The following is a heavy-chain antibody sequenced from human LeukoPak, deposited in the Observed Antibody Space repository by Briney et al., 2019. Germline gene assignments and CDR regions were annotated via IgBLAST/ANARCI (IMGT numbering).Heavy chain of an antibody. Sequence: SETLSLTCTASGGSISSYYWSWIRQPPGKGLEWIGYIYYSGSTNYNPSLKSRVTISVDTSKNQFSLKLSSVTAADTAVYYCAKDVAVAGTYYWGQGTLVTVSS. CDR3: AKDVAVAGTYY. D-gene: IGHD6-19*01. J-gene: IGHJ4*02. CDR1: GGSISSYY. V-gene: IGHV4-59*12. CDR2: IYYSGST.